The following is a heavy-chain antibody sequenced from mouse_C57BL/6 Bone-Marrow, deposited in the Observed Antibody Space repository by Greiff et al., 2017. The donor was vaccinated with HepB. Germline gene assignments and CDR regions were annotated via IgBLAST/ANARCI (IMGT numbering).Heavy chain of an antibody. D-gene: IGHD2-5*01. CDR1: GFTFSDYY. CDR2: VSNGGGST. CDR3: ARRYSNYGSMDY. Sequence: EVMLVESGGGLVQPGGSLKLSCAASGFTFSDYYMYWVRQTPEKRLEWVAYVSNGGGSTYYPDTVKGRFTISRDNAKNTLYLQMSRLKSEDTAMYYCARRYSNYGSMDYWGQGTSVTVSS. V-gene: IGHV5-12*01. J-gene: IGHJ4*01.